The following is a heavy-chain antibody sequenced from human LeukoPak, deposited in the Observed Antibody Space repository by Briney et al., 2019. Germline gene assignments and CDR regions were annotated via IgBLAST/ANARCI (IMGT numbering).Heavy chain of an antibody. D-gene: IGHD7-27*01. Sequence: PSKTLSLTCAVYGGSFSGYYWSWIRQPPGKGLEWIGEINHSGSTNYNPSLKSRVTISVDTSKNQFSLKLSSVTAADTAVYYCASGTNWGFNWFDPWGQGTLVTVSS. CDR1: GGSFSGYY. V-gene: IGHV4-34*01. CDR2: INHSGST. CDR3: ASGTNWGFNWFDP. J-gene: IGHJ5*02.